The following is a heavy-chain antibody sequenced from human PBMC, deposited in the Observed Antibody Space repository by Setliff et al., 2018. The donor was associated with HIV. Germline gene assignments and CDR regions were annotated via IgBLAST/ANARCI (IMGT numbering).Heavy chain of an antibody. CDR1: GGSISSGSYY. CDR2: IYTTGIT. Sequence: SETLSLTCTVSGGSISSGSYYWSWIRQPAGKGLEWIGRIYTTGITNYIPSLKSRVTISLDTSKNQFSLKLTSVTAADTAVYYCARGPRPVDVDCYYMDVWGKGTTVTVSS. CDR3: ARGPRPVDVDCYYMDV. V-gene: IGHV4-61*02. J-gene: IGHJ6*03.